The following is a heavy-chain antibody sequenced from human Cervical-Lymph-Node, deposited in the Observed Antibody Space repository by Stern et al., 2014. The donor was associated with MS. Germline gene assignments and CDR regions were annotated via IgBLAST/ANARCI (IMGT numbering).Heavy chain of an antibody. Sequence: MQLVESGGGVVQPGRSLRLSCAASGFTFSSYGMHWVRQAPGKGLEWVAVISSDGSNKYYADSVKGRFTISSARSKTNLHLQMNSLRAEDTAVYYCAKDLGGSYYHYYYGMDVWGQGTTVTVSS. CDR1: GFTFSSYG. V-gene: IGHV3-30*18. CDR3: AKDLGGSYYHYYYGMDV. D-gene: IGHD1-26*01. CDR2: ISSDGSNK. J-gene: IGHJ6*02.